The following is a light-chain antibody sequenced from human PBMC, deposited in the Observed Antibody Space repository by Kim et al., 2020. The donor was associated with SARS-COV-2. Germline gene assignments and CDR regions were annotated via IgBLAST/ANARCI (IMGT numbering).Light chain of an antibody. J-gene: IGKJ4*01. CDR3: MQAVEIPLT. CDR2: LGS. V-gene: IGKV2-28*01. Sequence: DIVMTQSPLSLSVTPGEPASISCRSSQSLLHGLGYHYLDWFLQKPGQSPQLLIYLGSSRASGVPDRFSGSGSGTNFTLKISRVEAEDVGVYYCMQAVEIPLTFGGGTKLEIK. CDR1: QSLLHGLGYHY.